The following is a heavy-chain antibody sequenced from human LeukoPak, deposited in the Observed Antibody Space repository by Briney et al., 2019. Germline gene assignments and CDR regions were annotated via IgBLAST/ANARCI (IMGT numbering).Heavy chain of an antibody. CDR2: IYYSGST. J-gene: IGHJ4*02. D-gene: IGHD4/OR15-4a*01. CDR1: GGSISSGDYY. Sequence: PSETLSLTCTVSGGSISSGDYYWSWIRQPPGKGLEWIGYIYYSGSTYYNPSLKSRVTISVDTSKNQFSLKLSSVTAEDTAVYYCATGDYGVHGDYWGQGILVTVSS. CDR3: ATGDYGVHGDY. V-gene: IGHV4-30-4*01.